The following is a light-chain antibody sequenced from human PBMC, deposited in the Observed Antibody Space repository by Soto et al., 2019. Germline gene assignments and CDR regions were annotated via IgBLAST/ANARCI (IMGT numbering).Light chain of an antibody. V-gene: IGKV3-11*01. CDR3: QQRSKMPLT. Sequence: EIVLTQSPATLSLSPGERATLSCRASQSVRNYLAWYQQKPGQAPRLLIYDASNRATGIPARFSGTGSGTDFTLTISSLEPEDFAIYYCQQRSKMPLTFGHWTKVDLK. J-gene: IGKJ1*01. CDR2: DAS. CDR1: QSVRNY.